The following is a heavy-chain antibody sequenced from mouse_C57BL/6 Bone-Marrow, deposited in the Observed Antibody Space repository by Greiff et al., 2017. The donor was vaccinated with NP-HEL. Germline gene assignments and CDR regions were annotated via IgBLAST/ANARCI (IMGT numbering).Heavy chain of an antibody. D-gene: IGHD2-14*01. CDR2: IDPETGGT. Sequence: VQRVESGAELVRPGASVTLSCKASGYTFTDYEMHWVKQTPVHGLEWIGAIDPETGGTAYNQKFKGKAILTADKSSSTAYMELRSLTSEDSAVYYCTRERGNYCDYWGQGTTLTVSS. CDR1: GYTFTDYE. V-gene: IGHV1-15*01. J-gene: IGHJ2*01. CDR3: TRERGNYCDY.